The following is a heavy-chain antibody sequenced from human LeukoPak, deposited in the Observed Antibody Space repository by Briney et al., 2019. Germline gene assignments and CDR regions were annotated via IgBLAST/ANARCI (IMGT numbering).Heavy chain of an antibody. D-gene: IGHD5-12*01. Sequence: KSSETLSLTCSVYSGSFSGYYWSWIRQPPGKGLEWIGEINHSVGTNYNPSLKSRVTISVDTSKNQFSLKLSSVTAADTAVYYCARGGYSGYGPDYWGQGTLVTVSS. J-gene: IGHJ4*02. CDR2: INHSVGT. CDR1: SGSFSGYY. CDR3: ARGGYSGYGPDY. V-gene: IGHV4-34*01.